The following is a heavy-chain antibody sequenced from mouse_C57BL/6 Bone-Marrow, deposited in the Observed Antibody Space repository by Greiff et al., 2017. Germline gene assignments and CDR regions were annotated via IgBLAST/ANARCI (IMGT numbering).Heavy chain of an antibody. CDR3: AGRGLDY. V-gene: IGHV5-6*02. CDR1: GFTFSSYG. Sequence: EVKVVESGGDLVKPGGSLKLSCAASGFTFSSYGMSWVRQTPDKRLEWVATISSGGSYTYYPDSVKGRFTISRDNAKNTLYLQMSSLKSEDTAMYYCAGRGLDYGGQGTALTVSS. J-gene: IGHJ2*01. CDR2: ISSGGSYT.